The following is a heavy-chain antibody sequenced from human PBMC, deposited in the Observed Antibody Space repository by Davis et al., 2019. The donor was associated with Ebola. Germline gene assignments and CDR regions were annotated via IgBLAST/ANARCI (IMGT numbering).Heavy chain of an antibody. V-gene: IGHV3-43*02. Sequence: GSLTLLCCPSGFTLDDSSMHCVLQVPGKGLEWVSLIKDDGSHTLYADSVKGRFTVSRDNRKNSLFLQMNSLKTEDTDFYYCVKDNHRPDVYGGWFDPWGQGTLVTVSS. J-gene: IGHJ5*02. CDR3: VKDNHRPDVYGGWFDP. D-gene: IGHD1-14*01. CDR1: GFTLDDSS. CDR2: IKDDGSHT.